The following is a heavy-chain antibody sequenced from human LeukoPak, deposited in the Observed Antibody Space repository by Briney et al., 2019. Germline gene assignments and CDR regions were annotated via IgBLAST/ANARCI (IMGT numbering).Heavy chain of an antibody. CDR2: IIPILGIA. CDR1: GYTFTSYD. V-gene: IGHV1-69*04. Sequence: ASVKVSCKASGYTFTSYDINWVRQAPGQGLEWMGRIIPILGIANYAQKFQGRVTITADKSTSTAYMELSSLRSEDTAVYYCARLGLVTDDYWGQGTLVTVSS. CDR3: ARLGLVTDDY. J-gene: IGHJ4*02. D-gene: IGHD2-21*02.